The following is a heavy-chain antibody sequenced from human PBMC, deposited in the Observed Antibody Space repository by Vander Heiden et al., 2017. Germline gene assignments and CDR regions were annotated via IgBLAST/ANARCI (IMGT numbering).Heavy chain of an antibody. CDR1: GGSISSSSYY. CDR3: ARVYYYDARPLDI. J-gene: IGHJ3*02. CDR2: IYYSGST. V-gene: IGHV4-39*01. D-gene: IGHD3-22*01. Sequence: QLQLQESGPGLVKPSETLSLTCTVSGGSISSSSYYWGWIRQPPGKGLEWIGSIYYSGSTYYNPPLKSRVTISVDTSKNQFSLKLSSVTAADTAVYYCARVYYYDARPLDIWGQGTMVTVSS.